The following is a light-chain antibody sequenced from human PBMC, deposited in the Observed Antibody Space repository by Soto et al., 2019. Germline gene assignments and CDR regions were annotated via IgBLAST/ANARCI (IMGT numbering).Light chain of an antibody. CDR3: MQGLQTFYT. CDR2: LGF. CDR1: QSLLHSNGYTY. V-gene: IGKV2-28*01. J-gene: IGKJ2*01. Sequence: DIVMTQSPLSLPVTPGEPASFSCRSSQSLLHSNGYTYLDWYLQKPGQSPQLLIYLGFNRASGVPDRFSGSGSGTDFTLKISRVEAEDVGVYYCMQGLQTFYTFGQGTKLEIK.